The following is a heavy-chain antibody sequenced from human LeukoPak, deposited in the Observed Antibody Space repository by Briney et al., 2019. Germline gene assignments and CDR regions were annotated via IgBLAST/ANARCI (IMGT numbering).Heavy chain of an antibody. J-gene: IGHJ4*02. Sequence: PSETLSLTCTASGGSISSSSYYWGWIRQPPGKGLEWIGSIYYSGSTYYNPSLKSRVTISVDPSKNQFSLKLSSVTAADTAVYYCARETIFGVVIMSPYYFDYWGQGTLVTVSS. D-gene: IGHD3-3*01. CDR3: ARETIFGVVIMSPYYFDY. V-gene: IGHV4-39*02. CDR2: IYYSGST. CDR1: GGSISSSSYY.